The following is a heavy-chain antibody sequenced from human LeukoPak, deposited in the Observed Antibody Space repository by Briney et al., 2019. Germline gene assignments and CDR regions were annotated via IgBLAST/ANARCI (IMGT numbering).Heavy chain of an antibody. CDR2: INHSGGT. Sequence: PSETPSLTCAVYGGSFSAYHCSWIPHPPPKGPEWNGQINHSGGTNYNPSLKSRVTMSVDTSKNQFSLKLSSVTAADTAVYYCARGDYDILTGYPYAMHYWGQGTLVTVSS. D-gene: IGHD3-9*01. J-gene: IGHJ4*02. CDR1: GGSFSAYH. V-gene: IGHV4-34*01. CDR3: ARGDYDILTGYPYAMHY.